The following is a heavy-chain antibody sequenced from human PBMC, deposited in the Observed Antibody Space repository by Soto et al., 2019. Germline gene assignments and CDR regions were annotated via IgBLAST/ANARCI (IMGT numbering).Heavy chain of an antibody. V-gene: IGHV4-59*08. CDR3: ARHRRTTVAKFDFDS. CDR1: GGTSRVYY. D-gene: IGHD4-4*01. CDR2: IYNSGTT. Sequence: QVQLQESGPGLWKPSEPLALPCTVSGGTSRVYYWRWIRQAPGKGLEWSAYIYNSGTTNYDPCLKSRVDNAEDSPKKQSSLTLSSVPTEDKAVYYCARHRRTTVAKFDFDSWGQGALVTVSS. J-gene: IGHJ4*02.